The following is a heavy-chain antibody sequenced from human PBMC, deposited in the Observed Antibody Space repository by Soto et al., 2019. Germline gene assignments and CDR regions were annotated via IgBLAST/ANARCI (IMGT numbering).Heavy chain of an antibody. J-gene: IGHJ6*02. CDR1: GYSFTSYR. Sequence: PGQSLKRSCNGSGYSFTSYRIGWVRQMPEKGLEWMGSIYPGDSDTRYSPSFQGQVTISADKPISTAYLQWSSLKASDTAMYYCASPIRKEQNPFYGMEVWGQGTTVTVSS. CDR2: IYPGDSDT. V-gene: IGHV5-51*01. D-gene: IGHD1-26*01. CDR3: ASPIRKEQNPFYGMEV.